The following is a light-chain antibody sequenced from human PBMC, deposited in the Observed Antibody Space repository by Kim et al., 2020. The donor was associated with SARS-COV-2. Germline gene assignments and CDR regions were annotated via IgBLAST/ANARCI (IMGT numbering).Light chain of an antibody. Sequence: QSVLTQPASVSGSPGQSITISCAGTSSDIGDYDAVSWYQQHPGKPPKLMIYDVDRWPSGISHRFSGSKSGNTASLTISGLQAEDEADYYCSSYTSSNTWVFGGGTKVTVL. CDR1: SSDIGDYDA. V-gene: IGLV2-14*01. CDR2: DVD. J-gene: IGLJ3*02. CDR3: SSYTSSNTWV.